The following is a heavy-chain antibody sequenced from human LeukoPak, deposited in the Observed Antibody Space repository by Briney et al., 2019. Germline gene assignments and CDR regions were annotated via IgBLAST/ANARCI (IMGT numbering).Heavy chain of an antibody. CDR3: TTEAGDD. V-gene: IGHV3-23*01. D-gene: IGHD3-16*01. Sequence: GGSLRLSCLASGFTFSNYAMSWVRQAPGKGLEWVSGITISGRTAYYADSVKGRFTISRDNFKNTLYLQMDSLKTEDTAVYYCTTEAGDDWGQGTLVTVSS. J-gene: IGHJ4*02. CDR2: ITISGRTA. CDR1: GFTFSNYA.